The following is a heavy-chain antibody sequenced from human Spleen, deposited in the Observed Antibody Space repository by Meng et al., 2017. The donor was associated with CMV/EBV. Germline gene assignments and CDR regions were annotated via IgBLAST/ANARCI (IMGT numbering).Heavy chain of an antibody. Sequence: FTDYFMHWVQQAPGKGLEWMGLVDPEDGETKYAEKFQGRVTITADTSTDTAYMELTSLRSEDTAVYYCAPITMDPDFVVVAAASSSVPWGQGTLVTVSS. J-gene: IGHJ5*02. CDR1: FTDYF. CDR2: VDPEDGET. D-gene: IGHD2-15*01. CDR3: APITMDPDFVVVAAASSSVP. V-gene: IGHV1-69-2*01.